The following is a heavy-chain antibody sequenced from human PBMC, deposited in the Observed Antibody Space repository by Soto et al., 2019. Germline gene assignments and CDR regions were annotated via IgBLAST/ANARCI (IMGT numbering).Heavy chain of an antibody. CDR1: GFTVSSNY. CDR3: ARANALDYDILTGYYPYYFDY. V-gene: IGHV3-53*01. D-gene: IGHD3-9*01. CDR2: IYSGGST. Sequence: LRLSCAASGFTVSSNYMSWVRQAPGKGLEWVSVIYSGGSTYYADSVKGRFTISRDNSKNTLYLQMNSLRAEDTAVYYCARANALDYDILTGYYPYYFDYWGQGTLVTVSS. J-gene: IGHJ4*02.